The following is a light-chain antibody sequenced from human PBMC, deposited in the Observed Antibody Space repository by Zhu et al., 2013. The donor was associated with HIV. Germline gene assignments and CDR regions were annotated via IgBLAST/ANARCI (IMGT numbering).Light chain of an antibody. CDR2: DAS. CDR1: QSVSGSY. Sequence: EIVLTQSPATLSLSPGERATLSCGASQSVSGSYLAWYQQKPGLAPRLLIYDASNRATGIPDRFSGSGSGTDFTLTISRLEPEDFAVYYCQQYDRLPFTFGPGTKVD. V-gene: IGKV3D-20*01. J-gene: IGKJ3*01. CDR3: QQYDRLPFT.